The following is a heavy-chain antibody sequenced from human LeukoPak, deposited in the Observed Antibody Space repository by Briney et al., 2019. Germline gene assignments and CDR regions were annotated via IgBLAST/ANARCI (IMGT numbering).Heavy chain of an antibody. CDR2: ISPSGDWA. CDR1: GSTFTNHP. V-gene: IGHV3-64*02. J-gene: IGHJ3*01. D-gene: IGHD3/OR15-3a*01. CDR3: ARAFRPASDPHDFYDF. Sequence: PGGSLRLSCAASGSTFTNHPMHWVRQASGKRLEYVSAISPSGDWAWYADSVKGRFIISRDNSKNTVYLQMGSLRPEDMGVYYCARAFRPASDPHDFYDFWGRGTTVTVSS.